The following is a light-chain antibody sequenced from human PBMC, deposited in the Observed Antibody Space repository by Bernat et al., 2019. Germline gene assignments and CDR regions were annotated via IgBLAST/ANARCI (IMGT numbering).Light chain of an antibody. CDR3: SSYTSSNTLL. J-gene: IGLJ2*01. CDR1: SSDVGGYNY. Sequence: QSALTQPASVSGSPGHSITISCTGTSSDVGGYNYVSWYQQHPGKAPKLFIYNVNNRPSGVSNRFSGSKSGNTASLTISGLQPEDEADDYCSSYTSSNTLLFGGGTKLTVL. V-gene: IGLV2-14*03. CDR2: NVN.